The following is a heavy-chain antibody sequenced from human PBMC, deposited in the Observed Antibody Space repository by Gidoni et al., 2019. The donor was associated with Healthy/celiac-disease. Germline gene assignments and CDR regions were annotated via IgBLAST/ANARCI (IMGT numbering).Heavy chain of an antibody. CDR3: ARYSTLTRDYSSGWYDSNRYYFDY. CDR2: IYYSGST. CDR1: GCSISSSSYY. D-gene: IGHD6-19*01. V-gene: IGHV4-39*01. Sequence: QLQLQESGPGLVKPSETLSLTCTVSGCSISSSSYYWGWIRQPPGKGLEWIGSIYYSGSTYYNPSIKSRVTISVDTSKNQFSLKLSSVTAADTAVYYCARYSTLTRDYSSGWYDSNRYYFDYWGQGTLVTVSS. J-gene: IGHJ4*02.